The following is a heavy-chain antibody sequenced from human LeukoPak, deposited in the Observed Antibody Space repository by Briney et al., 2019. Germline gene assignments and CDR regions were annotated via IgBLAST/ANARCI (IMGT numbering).Heavy chain of an antibody. J-gene: IGHJ4*02. Sequence: GGSLRLSCAASGFTFSDYYMSWIRQVPGKGLEWVSYIGRSGTTIHYADSVKGRFTISWDNAKNSLYLQMNSLRAEDTAVYYCARNYSGYDYLSYYFDYWGQGTLVTVSS. CDR3: ARNYSGYDYLSYYFDY. CDR1: GFTFSDYY. D-gene: IGHD5-12*01. CDR2: IGRSGTTI. V-gene: IGHV3-11*04.